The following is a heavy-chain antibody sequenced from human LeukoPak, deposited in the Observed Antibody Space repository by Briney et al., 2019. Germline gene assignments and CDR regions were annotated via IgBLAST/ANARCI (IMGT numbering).Heavy chain of an antibody. CDR2: IYYSGST. CDR3: ARAVGPRFDY. J-gene: IGHJ4*02. CDR1: GGSISSYY. D-gene: IGHD1-26*01. V-gene: IGHV4-59*01. Sequence: PSETLSLTCTVSGGSISSYYWSWIRQPPGKGLEWIGYIYYSGSTNYNPSHKSRVTISVDTSKNQFSLKLSSVTAADTAVYYCARAVGPRFDYWGQGTLVTVSS.